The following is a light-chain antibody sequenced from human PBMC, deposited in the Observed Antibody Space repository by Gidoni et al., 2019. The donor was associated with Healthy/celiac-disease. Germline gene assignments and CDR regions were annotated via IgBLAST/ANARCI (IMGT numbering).Light chain of an antibody. CDR3: QKSYSTPWT. Sequence: IQITQSPSSLSASVGDRVTITCRASQSISSYLNWYQQKPGKAPKLLIYAASSLQSGVPSSFSGSGSGKDFTLTISSLQPEDFATYYCQKSYSTPWTFGQGTKVEIK. CDR1: QSISSY. CDR2: AAS. V-gene: IGKV1-39*01. J-gene: IGKJ1*01.